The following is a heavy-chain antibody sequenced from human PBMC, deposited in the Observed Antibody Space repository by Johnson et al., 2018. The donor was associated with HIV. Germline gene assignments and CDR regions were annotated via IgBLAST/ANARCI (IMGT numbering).Heavy chain of an antibody. D-gene: IGHD4-17*01. Sequence: QVQLVESGGGVVQPGRSLRLSCAASGFTFSSYGMHWVRQAPGKGLEWVAVIWYDGSNKNYADSVKGRFTISRDNSKNTLDLQMNSLRAEDTAVYYCASWHGYYGNAFDIWGQGTMVTVSS. CDR3: ASWHGYYGNAFDI. CDR1: GFTFSSYG. CDR2: IWYDGSNK. J-gene: IGHJ3*02. V-gene: IGHV3-33*01.